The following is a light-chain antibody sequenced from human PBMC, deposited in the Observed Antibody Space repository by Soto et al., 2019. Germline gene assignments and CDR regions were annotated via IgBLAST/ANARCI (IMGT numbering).Light chain of an antibody. CDR1: QTIDGF. CDR2: AAS. V-gene: IGKV1-39*01. CDR3: QQSYTTLWT. J-gene: IGKJ1*01. Sequence: DIPMTQSPSSLSAFVGDRVTITCRASQTIDGFLNWYQQKPGKAPNLLIYAASSLQSGVPSRFSGSGSGTEFTLTISSLQPEDFATYYCQQSYTTLWTFGQGTKVEIK.